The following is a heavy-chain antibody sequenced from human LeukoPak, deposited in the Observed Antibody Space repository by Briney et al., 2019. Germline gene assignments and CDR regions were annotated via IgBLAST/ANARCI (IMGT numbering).Heavy chain of an antibody. CDR1: GFTFSSYS. CDR3: ARVFWDCGGDCDAFDI. Sequence: PGGSLRLSCAASGFTFSSYSMNWVRQAPGKGLEWVSYISSSSSTIYYADSVKGRFTISRDNAKNSLYLQMNSLRAEDTAVYYCARVFWDCGGDCDAFDIWGQGTMVTVS. D-gene: IGHD2-21*02. J-gene: IGHJ3*02. V-gene: IGHV3-48*01. CDR2: ISSSSSTI.